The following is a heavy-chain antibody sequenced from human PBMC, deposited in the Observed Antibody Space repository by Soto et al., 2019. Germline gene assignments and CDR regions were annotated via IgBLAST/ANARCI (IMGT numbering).Heavy chain of an antibody. CDR1: SGSISSINW. Sequence: SETLSLTCAVSSGSISSINWWSWVRQPPGKGLEWIGEIHHRGSINYNPSLKSRLTISVDKSKNQFSLNLSSVTAADTAVYYCARVTESDAFDIWGQGTMVTVSS. J-gene: IGHJ3*02. V-gene: IGHV4-4*02. CDR3: ARVTESDAFDI. CDR2: IHHRGSI.